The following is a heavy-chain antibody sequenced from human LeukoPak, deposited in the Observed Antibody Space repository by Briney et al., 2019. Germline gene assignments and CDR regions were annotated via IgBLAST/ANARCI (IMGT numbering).Heavy chain of an antibody. CDR3: VRGNDYGGPHY. Sequence: GGSLRLSCAASGFTFSSYAMSWVRQAPGKGLVWVSRIDRDGSRINYADSVKGRFTISRDNGKNTLFLQMNSLRAEDAAVYYCVRGNDYGGPHYWGQGTLVTVSS. CDR1: GFTFSSYA. V-gene: IGHV3-74*01. J-gene: IGHJ4*02. D-gene: IGHD4-23*01. CDR2: IDRDGSRI.